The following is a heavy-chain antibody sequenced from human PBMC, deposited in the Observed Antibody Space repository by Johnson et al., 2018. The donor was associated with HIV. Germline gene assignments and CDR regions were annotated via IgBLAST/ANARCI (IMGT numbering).Heavy chain of an antibody. CDR3: ARWGVVTPHAFDI. CDR1: GFTVSSNY. Sequence: MHLVESGGRVVRRGGSLRLSCAASGFTVSSNYMSWVRQAPGKGLEWVSVIYSGGSTYYADSVKGRFTISRDNSKNTLYLQMNSLRAEDTAVYYCARWGVVTPHAFDIWGQGTMVTVSS. D-gene: IGHD4-23*01. V-gene: IGHV3-66*02. J-gene: IGHJ3*02. CDR2: IYSGGST.